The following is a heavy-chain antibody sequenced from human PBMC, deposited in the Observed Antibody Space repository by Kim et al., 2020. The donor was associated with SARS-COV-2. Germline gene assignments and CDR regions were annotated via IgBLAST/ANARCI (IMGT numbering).Heavy chain of an antibody. J-gene: IGHJ6*02. CDR3: AGAMGRSLEYM. D-gene: IGHD3-10*01. CDR2: ISSRGDYI. V-gene: IGHV3-48*03. Sequence: GGSLRLSCAASGFTLSTYEINWVRQAPGKGLEWVSYISSRGDYIYYADSVKGRFTISRDNDKNSVFLQMSSLRAEDTAVYHCAGAMGRSLEYMWGQGT. CDR1: GFTLSTYE.